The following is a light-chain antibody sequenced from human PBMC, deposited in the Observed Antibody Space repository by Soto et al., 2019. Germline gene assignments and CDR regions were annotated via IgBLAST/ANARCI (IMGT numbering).Light chain of an antibody. CDR2: GAA. V-gene: IGKV1-16*01. CDR3: HESHHFPLA. J-gene: IGKJ4*01. Sequence: DIQMTQSPALLSASVGDRVTITCRASQGVGSYLAWFQQKPGKAPKLLIFGAARLQRVVPSRFSGSGYRTAFALTSSNLQPANFTLYPCHESHHFPLAFGGGPKVEV. CDR1: QGVGSY.